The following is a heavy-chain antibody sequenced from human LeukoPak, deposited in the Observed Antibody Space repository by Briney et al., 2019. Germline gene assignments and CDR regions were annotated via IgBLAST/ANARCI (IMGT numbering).Heavy chain of an antibody. D-gene: IGHD2-15*01. J-gene: IGHJ3*02. Sequence: ASVKVSCKASGYTFTSYYMHWVRQAPGQGLEWMGIINPSGGRTSYAQKFQGRVSMTRDMSTSTVYMELSRLRSDDTAVYYCAREYCSGGSCYLAFDIWGQGTMVTVSS. V-gene: IGHV1-46*01. CDR2: INPSGGRT. CDR3: AREYCSGGSCYLAFDI. CDR1: GYTFTSYY.